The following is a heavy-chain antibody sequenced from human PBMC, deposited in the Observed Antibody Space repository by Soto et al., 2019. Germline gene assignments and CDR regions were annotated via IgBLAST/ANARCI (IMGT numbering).Heavy chain of an antibody. CDR2: INTFNYAT. D-gene: IGHD3-10*01. V-gene: IGHV1-18*01. Sequence: QVQLVQSGNEVKKPGASVKVSCKASGYTFTNFYITWVRQAPGQGLEWLGWINTFNYATNYAQKLQGRVTLTTDTPTTTAFMELRSLKSDDTAVYFCARDRASGALRGVIPGYYYMDVWGKGTTVTVSS. CDR1: GYTFTNFY. J-gene: IGHJ6*03. CDR3: ARDRASGALRGVIPGYYYMDV.